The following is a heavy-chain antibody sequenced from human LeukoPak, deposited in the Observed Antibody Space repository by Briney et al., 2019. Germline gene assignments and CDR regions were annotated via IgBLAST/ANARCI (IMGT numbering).Heavy chain of an antibody. CDR3: ARAEKAVTGTLDS. CDR1: GDSISNYY. CDR2: TYNRGST. D-gene: IGHD6-19*01. V-gene: IGHV4-59*01. J-gene: IGHJ4*02. Sequence: SETLSLTCTVSGDSISNYYWSWIRQSPGKELEWIGYTYNRGSTIYNPSLKSRVTISTDTSKNQFSLRLTSVTAADTAVYYCARAEKAVTGTLDSWGQGTLITVSS.